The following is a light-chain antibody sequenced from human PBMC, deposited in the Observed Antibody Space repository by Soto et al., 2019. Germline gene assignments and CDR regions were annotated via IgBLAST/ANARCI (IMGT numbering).Light chain of an antibody. V-gene: IGKV3-20*01. CDR1: QSVSSSY. J-gene: IGKJ4*01. Sequence: EIVLTQSPGTLSLSPGERATLSCRASQSVSSSYLAWYQHKPGQAPRLLIYGASSSATGIPVSFSGSGSGTDFTLTISRLEPEDSAVYYCQQYDSSPPTFGGGTNVEIK. CDR3: QQYDSSPPT. CDR2: GAS.